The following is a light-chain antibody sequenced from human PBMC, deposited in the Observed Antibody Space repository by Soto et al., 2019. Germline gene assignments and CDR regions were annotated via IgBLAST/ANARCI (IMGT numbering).Light chain of an antibody. CDR2: GAS. Sequence: EIVVTQTPGAVSLSPGERATLSCRASESVSSSYLAWYQQKPGQAPRLLIYGASSRATGIPDRFSGSGSGTDFTLTISRLEPEEFAVYYCQQYGSSSPVTFGQGTKVDIK. CDR1: ESVSSSY. CDR3: QQYGSSSPVT. J-gene: IGKJ1*01. V-gene: IGKV3-20*01.